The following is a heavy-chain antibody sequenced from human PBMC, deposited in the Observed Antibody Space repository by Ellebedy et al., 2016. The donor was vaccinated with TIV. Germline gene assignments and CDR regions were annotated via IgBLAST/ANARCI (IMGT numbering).Heavy chain of an antibody. CDR1: GDSISSYY. CDR3: ASWGDYGGNRHLDY. D-gene: IGHD4-23*01. V-gene: IGHV4-59*01. CDR2: YYYVGKV. J-gene: IGHJ4*02. Sequence: SATLSLTXTVSGDSISSYYWTWIRQPPGKGLEWIGSYYYVGKVNYNPSLKSRVTISVGVSKTQFSLELSSVTAADTAVYYCASWGDYGGNRHLDYWGQGTLVTVSS.